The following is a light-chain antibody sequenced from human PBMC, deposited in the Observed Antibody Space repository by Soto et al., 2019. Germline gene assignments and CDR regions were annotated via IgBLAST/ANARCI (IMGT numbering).Light chain of an antibody. CDR1: QSVSSN. Sequence: EIVMTQSPATLSVSPGERATLSCRASQSVSSNLAWYQQKPGQAPRHLIYGASTRATGIPARFSGSGSGTEFTLTISSLQSEDFAVYYCQKYNNRPPETFGQGTKVEIK. CDR2: GAS. V-gene: IGKV3-15*01. CDR3: QKYNNRPPET. J-gene: IGKJ1*01.